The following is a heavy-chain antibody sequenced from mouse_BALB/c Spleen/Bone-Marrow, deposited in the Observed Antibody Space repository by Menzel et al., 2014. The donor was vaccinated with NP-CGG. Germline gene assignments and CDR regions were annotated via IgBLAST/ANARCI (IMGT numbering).Heavy chain of an antibody. CDR1: GYTFTSYY. J-gene: IGHJ4*01. CDR2: FYPGDGSA. V-gene: IGHV1S56*01. CDR3: ARWRYPYAMDY. Sequence: QVQLQQSGPELVKPGASVKMSCKASGYTFTSYYIHWVKPRPGQGLEWIGWFYPGDGSAKYNEKFKDKTTLTADKSSSTAYMLLSSLTSEDSAIYFCARWRYPYAMDYWGQGTSVTVSS. D-gene: IGHD5-1-1*01.